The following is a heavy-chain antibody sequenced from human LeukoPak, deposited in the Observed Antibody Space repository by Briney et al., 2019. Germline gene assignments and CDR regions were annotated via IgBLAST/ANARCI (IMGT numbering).Heavy chain of an antibody. Sequence: SETLSLTCTVSGYSISSTYYWGWIRQPPGKGLEWIGSIYHSGSTYYNPSLKSRVTISVDTSKNQFSLKLSSVTAADTAVYYCARRKADDFWSGYFDAFDIWGQGTMVTVSS. CDR2: IYHSGST. CDR1: GYSISSTYY. D-gene: IGHD3-3*01. CDR3: ARRKADDFWSGYFDAFDI. J-gene: IGHJ3*02. V-gene: IGHV4-38-2*02.